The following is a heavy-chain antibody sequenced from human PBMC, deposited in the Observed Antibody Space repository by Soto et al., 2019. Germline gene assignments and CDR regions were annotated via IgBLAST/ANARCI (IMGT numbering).Heavy chain of an antibody. J-gene: IGHJ6*02. CDR3: ARAGAAPYYYYGMDV. CDR2: ISTYNGDT. Sequence: QVQLEQSGAEVRKPGASVKVSCKASGYTFTSSGISWLRQAPEQGLEWMGWISTYNGDTNDAPKFQDRVTMTIDRSTSTAYMELRSLRSDDAAVYYCARAGAAPYYYYGMDVWGQGTRVTVSS. V-gene: IGHV1-18*01. D-gene: IGHD2-15*01. CDR1: GYTFTSSG.